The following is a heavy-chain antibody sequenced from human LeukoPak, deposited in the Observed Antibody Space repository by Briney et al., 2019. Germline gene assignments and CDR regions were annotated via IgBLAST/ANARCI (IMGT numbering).Heavy chain of an antibody. CDR2: INPSGGRT. J-gene: IGHJ4*02. CDR1: GYIFTSYY. V-gene: IGHV1-46*01. D-gene: IGHD3-22*01. Sequence: GASVKVSCKASGYIFTSYYIHWVRQAPGQGLEWMGLINPSGGRTNYAQKFQGRVTMTRDMSTSTVYMELSSLRSEDTAVYYCARLASSGYLGWYFDYWGQGTLVTVSS. CDR3: ARLASSGYLGWYFDY.